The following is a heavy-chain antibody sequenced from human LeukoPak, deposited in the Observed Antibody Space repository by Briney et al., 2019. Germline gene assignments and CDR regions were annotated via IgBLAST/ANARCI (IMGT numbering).Heavy chain of an antibody. CDR1: GGSISSGSYY. Sequence: SETLSLTCTVSGGSISSGSYYWSWIRQPAGKRLDWIVRIYTSGSTNYTPSLKSRVTISVDTSKNQFSLKMTSVTAAHTAVYYCASIYIPAAGPYFDYWGQGTLVTVSS. V-gene: IGHV4-61*02. J-gene: IGHJ4*02. CDR3: ASIYIPAAGPYFDY. D-gene: IGHD6-13*01. CDR2: IYTSGST.